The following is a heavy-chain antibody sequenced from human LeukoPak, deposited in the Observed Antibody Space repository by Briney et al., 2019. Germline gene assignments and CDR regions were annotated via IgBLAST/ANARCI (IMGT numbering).Heavy chain of an antibody. D-gene: IGHD1-14*01. J-gene: IGHJ5*02. CDR1: GFTFSSYA. Sequence: GGSLSLSCAASGFTFSSYAMHWVRQAPGKGLEWVAVISYDGSNKYYADSVKGRFTISRDNSKNTLHLQMNSLRAEDTAVYHCARGSSTGTLSLWFDPWGQGTLVTVSS. CDR3: ARGSSTGTLSLWFDP. CDR2: ISYDGSNK. V-gene: IGHV3-30*04.